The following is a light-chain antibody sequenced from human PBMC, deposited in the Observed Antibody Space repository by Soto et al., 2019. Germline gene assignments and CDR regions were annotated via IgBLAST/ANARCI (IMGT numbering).Light chain of an antibody. CDR3: ATWDDSLSGVE. CDR1: SSNIGRNT. Sequence: QSVLTQPPSASGTPGQRVTIPCSGSSSNIGRNTVNWYQRLPGAAPRLLVYRNNQRPSGVPDRFSGSKSGTSASLAISGLQSEDEGDYYCATWDDSLSGVEFGGGTKLTVL. V-gene: IGLV1-44*01. CDR2: RNN. J-gene: IGLJ3*02.